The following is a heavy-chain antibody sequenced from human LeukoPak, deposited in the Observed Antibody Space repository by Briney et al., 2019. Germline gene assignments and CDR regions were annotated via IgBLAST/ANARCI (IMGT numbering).Heavy chain of an antibody. CDR3: AKGMESMVVAATSLDY. J-gene: IGHJ4*02. D-gene: IGHD2-15*01. CDR2: ISGGGGLT. Sequence: GGSLRLSCAASEFTFSTYAMSWVRQAPGRGLEWVSGISGGGGLTNYADSLKGRFTISRDNSKNTLYLQMSSLRAEDTAVYYCAKGMESMVVAATSLDYWGQGTLVTVSS. CDR1: EFTFSTYA. V-gene: IGHV3-23*01.